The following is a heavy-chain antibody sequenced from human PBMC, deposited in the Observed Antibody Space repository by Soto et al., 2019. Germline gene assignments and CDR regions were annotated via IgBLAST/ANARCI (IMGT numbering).Heavy chain of an antibody. Sequence: ASVKVSCKASGFTFSHHSIHWVRQAPGQRLEWMVWINSDTGYTKYSQKFQARLTITWDSSAKTAYMELSSLQSEDTAGYYCVRGKEAGVWFDPWGQGTLVTVSS. CDR3: VRGKEAGVWFDP. CDR1: GFTFSHHS. V-gene: IGHV1-3*04. CDR2: INSDTGYT. D-gene: IGHD3-10*01. J-gene: IGHJ5*02.